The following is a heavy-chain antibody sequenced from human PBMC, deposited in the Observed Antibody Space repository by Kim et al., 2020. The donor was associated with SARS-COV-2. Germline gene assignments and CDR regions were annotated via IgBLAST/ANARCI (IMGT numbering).Heavy chain of an antibody. D-gene: IGHD2-15*01. J-gene: IGHJ4*02. CDR3: AREGCSGGSCYSPVGY. Sequence: SVKGRFTISRDNAKNSLYLQMNSLRAEDTAVYYCAREGCSGGSCYSPVGYWGQGTLVTVSS. V-gene: IGHV3-21*01.